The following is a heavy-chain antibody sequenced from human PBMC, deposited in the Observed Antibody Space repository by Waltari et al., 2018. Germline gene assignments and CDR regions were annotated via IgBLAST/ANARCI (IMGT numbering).Heavy chain of an antibody. V-gene: IGHV3-7*01. J-gene: IGHJ4*02. D-gene: IGHD6-19*01. Sequence: EVQLVESGGGFVQPGGSLRLSCAASGFTFSSYWMNWVRQAPGKGLEWVANIKKDGSEKNHWDSVKGRLPLSRDNSKNSLFLRMTSLRAEDTAVDYCVGGTLAVPGPLGYWGQGSLVTVSS. CDR2: IKKDGSEK. CDR1: GFTFSSYW. CDR3: VGGTLAVPGPLGY.